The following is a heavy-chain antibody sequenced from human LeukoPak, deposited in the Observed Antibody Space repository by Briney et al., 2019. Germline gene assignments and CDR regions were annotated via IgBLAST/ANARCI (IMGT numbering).Heavy chain of an antibody. J-gene: IGHJ5*02. Sequence: PSETLSLTCTVSGGSIDSYFWSWIRQPPGKGLEGSGDIYYRWRTNYTPSLKSRVSMSLDTSTNHSSLTLSSVTAADTAIHYCARDVAGGHFSDSGSYCGSFDPWGQGTLVTVSS. CDR3: ARDVAGGHFSDSGSYCGSFDP. CDR1: GGSIDSYF. V-gene: IGHV4-59*01. CDR2: IYYRWRT. D-gene: IGHD3-10*01.